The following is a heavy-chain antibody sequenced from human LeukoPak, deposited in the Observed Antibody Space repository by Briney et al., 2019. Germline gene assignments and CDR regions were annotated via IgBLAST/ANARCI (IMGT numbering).Heavy chain of an antibody. CDR3: TTPSGYSYGNDAFDI. Sequence: GGSLRLSCAASGFTFSNAWMSWVRPAPGKGLEWVGRIKSKTDGGTTDYAAPVKGRFTISRDDSKNTLYLQMNSLKTEDTAVYYCTTPSGYSYGNDAFDIWGHGTMVTVSS. D-gene: IGHD5-18*01. J-gene: IGHJ3*02. CDR1: GFTFSNAW. CDR2: IKSKTDGGTT. V-gene: IGHV3-15*01.